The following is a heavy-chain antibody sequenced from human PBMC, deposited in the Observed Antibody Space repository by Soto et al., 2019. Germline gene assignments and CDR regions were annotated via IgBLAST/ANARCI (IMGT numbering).Heavy chain of an antibody. J-gene: IGHJ4*02. V-gene: IGHV4-34*01. CDR3: ARERTGYSSGWFPDPYYFDY. D-gene: IGHD6-19*01. CDR1: GGSFSGYY. CDR2: INHSGST. Sequence: QVQLQQWGAGLLKPSETLSLTCAVYGGSFSGYYWSWIRQPPGKGLEWIGEINHSGSTNYNPSLKSRVTISVDTSKNQFSLKLSSVTAADTAVYYCARERTGYSSGWFPDPYYFDYWGQGTLVTVSS.